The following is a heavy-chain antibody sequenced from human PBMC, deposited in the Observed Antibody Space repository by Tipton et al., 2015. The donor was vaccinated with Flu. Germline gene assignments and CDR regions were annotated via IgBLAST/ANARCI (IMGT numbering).Heavy chain of an antibody. J-gene: IGHJ4*02. CDR2: IYYSGST. CDR1: GGSISSYY. Sequence: LRLSCTVSGGSISSYYWSWIRQPPGKGLEWIGYIYYSGSTNYNPSLKSRVTMSVDTSKNQFSLKLSSVTAADTAVYYCAREVAGISDYWGQGTLVTVSS. CDR3: AREVAGISDY. D-gene: IGHD6-19*01. V-gene: IGHV4-59*12.